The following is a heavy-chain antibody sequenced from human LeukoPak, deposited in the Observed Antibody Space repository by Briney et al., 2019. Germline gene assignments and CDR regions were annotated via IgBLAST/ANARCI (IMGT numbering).Heavy chain of an antibody. Sequence: AGGSLRLSCAASGFTFSSYWMHWVRQAPGKGPVWVSRINSDGSSTSYADSVKGRFTVSRDNAKNTLYLQMNSLRAEDTAVYYCAREDHNYYYDSSGYYDWGQGTLVTVSS. CDR2: INSDGSST. D-gene: IGHD3-22*01. J-gene: IGHJ4*02. V-gene: IGHV3-74*01. CDR3: AREDHNYYYDSSGYYD. CDR1: GFTFSSYW.